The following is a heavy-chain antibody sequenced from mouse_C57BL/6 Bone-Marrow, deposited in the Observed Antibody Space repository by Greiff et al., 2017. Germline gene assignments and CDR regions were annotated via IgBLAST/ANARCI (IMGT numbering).Heavy chain of an antibody. CDR1: GFTFSSYA. D-gene: IGHD1-1*01. Sequence: EVKLQESGGGLVKPGGSLKLSCAASGFTFSSYAMSWVRQTPEKRLEWVATISDGGSYTYYPDNVKGRFTISRDNAKNNLYLQMSHLKSEDTAMYYCARDYYYGSSHWYFDVWGTGTTVTVSS. CDR2: ISDGGSYT. J-gene: IGHJ1*03. CDR3: ARDYYYGSSHWYFDV. V-gene: IGHV5-4*01.